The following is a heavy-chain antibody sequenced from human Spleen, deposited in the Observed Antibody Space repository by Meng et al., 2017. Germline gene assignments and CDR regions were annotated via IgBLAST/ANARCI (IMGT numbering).Heavy chain of an antibody. CDR3: ARRGGKDIDS. D-gene: IGHD4-23*01. V-gene: IGHV5-51*01. CDR1: GFSFTDFW. J-gene: IGHJ4*02. Sequence: GESLKISCKASGFSFTDFWIAWVRQMPGKGLEWMGIIYPHDSDTRYGPSFQGHVTISADKSITTAYLQWSSLKNSDTAMYYCARRGGKDIDSWGQGTLVTVSS. CDR2: IYPHDSDT.